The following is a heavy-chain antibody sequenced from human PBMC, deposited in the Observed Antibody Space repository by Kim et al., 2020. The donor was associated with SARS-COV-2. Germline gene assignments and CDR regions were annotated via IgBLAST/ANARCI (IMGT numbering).Heavy chain of an antibody. Sequence: GGSLRLSCAASGFTFSSYWMHWVRQAPGRGLEWVSRINSDGSITTYGDSMKGRFTTSRDNAQNTLYLQMHSLRAADTAVYFCARRFYMLWSNDHWGLGTLVTVSS. J-gene: IGHJ5*02. CDR3: ARRFYMLWSNDH. CDR1: GFTFSSYW. V-gene: IGHV3-74*03. D-gene: IGHD2-21*01. CDR2: INSDGSIT.